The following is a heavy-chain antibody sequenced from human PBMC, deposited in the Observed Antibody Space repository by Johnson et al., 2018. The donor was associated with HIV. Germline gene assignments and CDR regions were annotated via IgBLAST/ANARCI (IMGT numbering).Heavy chain of an antibody. V-gene: IGHV3-30*04. CDR2: ISYDGSNK. CDR3: AKDRGWELLTTDAFDI. J-gene: IGHJ3*02. Sequence: QVQLVESGGGVVQPGRSLRLSCAASGFTFSSYAMHWVRQAPGKGLEWVAVISYDGSNKYYADSVKGRFTISRDNSKNTVYLQMNSLRAEDTAVYYCAKDRGWELLTTDAFDIWGQGTMVTVSS. CDR1: GFTFSSYA. D-gene: IGHD1-26*01.